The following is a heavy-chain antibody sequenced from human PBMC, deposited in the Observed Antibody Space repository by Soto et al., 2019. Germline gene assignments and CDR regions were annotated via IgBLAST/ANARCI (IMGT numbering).Heavy chain of an antibody. D-gene: IGHD3-10*01. Sequence: SETLSLTCAVYGGSFSGYYWSWIRQPPGKGLEWIGEINHSGSTNYNPSLKSRVTISVDTSKNQFSLKLSSVTAADTAVYYCARVYGSGSYYYYYYYMDVWGKGTTVTVSS. CDR3: ARVYGSGSYYYYYYYMDV. J-gene: IGHJ6*03. CDR2: INHSGST. CDR1: GGSFSGYY. V-gene: IGHV4-34*01.